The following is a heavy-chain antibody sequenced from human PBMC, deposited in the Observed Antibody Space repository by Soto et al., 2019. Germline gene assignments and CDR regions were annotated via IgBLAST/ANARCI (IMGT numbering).Heavy chain of an antibody. D-gene: IGHD3-10*01. V-gene: IGHV1-8*01. CDR3: ARVPLWFGETYYYMDV. CDR1: GYTFTSYD. CDR2: MNPNSGNT. Sequence: ASVKVSCKASGYTFTSYDINWVRQATGQGLEWMGWMNPNSGNTGYAQKFQGRVTMTRNTSISTAYMELSSLRSEDTAVYYCARVPLWFGETYYYMDVWGKGTTVTVSS. J-gene: IGHJ6*03.